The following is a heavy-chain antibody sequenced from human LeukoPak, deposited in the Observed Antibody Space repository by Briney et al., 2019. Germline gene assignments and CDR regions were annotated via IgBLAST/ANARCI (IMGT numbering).Heavy chain of an antibody. Sequence: GGSLRLSCAASGFTFSSYAMTWVRQAPGKGLEWVSVISDSGAVTHYADSVKGRFTMSRDNSKKTLYLQMKSLRGEDTALYYCAKYITGYVADFDYWGQGTLLGVCS. D-gene: IGHD5-12*01. J-gene: IGHJ4*02. CDR2: ISDSGAVT. CDR3: AKYITGYVADFDY. V-gene: IGHV3-23*01. CDR1: GFTFSSYA.